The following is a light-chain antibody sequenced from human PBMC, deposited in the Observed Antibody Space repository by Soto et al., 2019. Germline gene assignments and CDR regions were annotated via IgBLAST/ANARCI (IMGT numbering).Light chain of an antibody. V-gene: IGLV2-14*02. CDR2: EST. Sequence: QSALTQPASVSGSPGQSITFSCTGTSSDVGTYNLVSWYQQRPGKAPKLMIFESTKRPSGVSNRFSGSKSGNTASLTISGLQAEDEADYYCSSYTSSSTLFGGGTKLTVL. J-gene: IGLJ2*01. CDR3: SSYTSSSTL. CDR1: SSDVGTYNL.